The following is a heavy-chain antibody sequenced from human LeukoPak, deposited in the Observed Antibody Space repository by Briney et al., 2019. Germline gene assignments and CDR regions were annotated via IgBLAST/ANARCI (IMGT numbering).Heavy chain of an antibody. CDR1: GGSISTYY. CDR2: MYYGGST. Sequence: SETLSLTCTVSGGSISTYYWTWIRQPPGKGLEWIGYMYYGGSTNYNPSLKSRVTISVDTSKNQFSLKLSSVTAADTAVYYCARGSTIFSGEWGQGTLVTVSS. CDR3: ARGSTIFSGE. D-gene: IGHD3-3*01. V-gene: IGHV4-59*01. J-gene: IGHJ4*02.